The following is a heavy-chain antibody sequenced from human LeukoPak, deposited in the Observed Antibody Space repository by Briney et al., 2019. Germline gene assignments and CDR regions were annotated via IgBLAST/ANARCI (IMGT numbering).Heavy chain of an antibody. CDR3: AREGYVWGSYRPNWFDP. V-gene: IGHV3-21*01. CDR1: GFTFSSYS. J-gene: IGHJ5*02. Sequence: GGSLRLSCAASGFTFSSYSMNWVRQAPGKGLEWVSSISSSSSYIYYADSVMGRFTISRDNAKNSLYLQMNSLRAEDTAVYYCAREGYVWGSYRPNWFDPWGQGTLVTVSS. CDR2: ISSSSSYI. D-gene: IGHD3-16*02.